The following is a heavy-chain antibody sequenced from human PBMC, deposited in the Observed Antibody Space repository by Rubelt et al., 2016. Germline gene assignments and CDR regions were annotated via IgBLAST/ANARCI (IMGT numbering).Heavy chain of an antibody. D-gene: IGHD2-15*01. Sequence: QVQLVQSGAEVKKPGASVKVSCKASGYTFTNYDIIWVRQAPGQGLEWMGWVSAFNGNTNYAQKFQDRVSMTTDTSTSGAYMDLRSLRSDDTAVYYCATGIIRLKPFDYWGQGTLVTVSS. CDR2: VSAFNGNT. V-gene: IGHV1-18*01. CDR3: ATGIIRLKPFDY. J-gene: IGHJ4*02. CDR1: GYTFTNYD.